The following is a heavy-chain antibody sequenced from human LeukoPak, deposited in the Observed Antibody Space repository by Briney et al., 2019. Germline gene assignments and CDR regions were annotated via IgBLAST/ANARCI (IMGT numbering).Heavy chain of an antibody. CDR2: ISWNSGSI. CDR3: AEEATYYYDSSGYYQPLNAFDI. D-gene: IGHD3-22*01. Sequence: GGSLRLSCAASGFTFDDYAMHWVRQAPGKGLEWVSGISWNSGSIGYADSVKGRFTISRDNAKNSLYLQMNSLRAEDMALYYCAEEATYYYDSSGYYQPLNAFDIWGQGTMVTVSS. V-gene: IGHV3-9*03. CDR1: GFTFDDYA. J-gene: IGHJ3*02.